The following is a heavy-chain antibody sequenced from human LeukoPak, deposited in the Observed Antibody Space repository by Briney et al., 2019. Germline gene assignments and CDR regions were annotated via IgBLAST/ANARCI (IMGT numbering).Heavy chain of an antibody. CDR3: AKARFGEKGEGAFDI. J-gene: IGHJ3*02. CDR2: IRYDGSNK. D-gene: IGHD3-10*01. Sequence: GGSLRLSCAASGFTFSSYGMHWVRQAPGKGLEWVAFIRYDGSNKYYADSVKGRFTISSDNSKNTLYLQMNSLRAEDTAVYYCAKARFGEKGEGAFDIWGQGTMVTVSS. V-gene: IGHV3-30*02. CDR1: GFTFSSYG.